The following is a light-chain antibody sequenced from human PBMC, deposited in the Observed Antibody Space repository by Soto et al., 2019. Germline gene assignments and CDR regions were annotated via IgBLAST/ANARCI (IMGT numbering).Light chain of an antibody. Sequence: DVVMTQSPLSLPVTLGQPASISCRSSQSLLYSNGNTYLTWFHQRPGQSPRRLIYQVSIRDSGVPDRFSGSGSATDFTLKISTVEAEDVGVYYCMQGTHWPPYTLGQGTKLEIK. V-gene: IGKV2-30*01. CDR1: QSLLYSNGNTY. CDR3: MQGTHWPPYT. J-gene: IGKJ2*01. CDR2: QVS.